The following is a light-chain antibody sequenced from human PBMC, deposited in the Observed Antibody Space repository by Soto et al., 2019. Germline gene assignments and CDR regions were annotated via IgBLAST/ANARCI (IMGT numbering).Light chain of an antibody. Sequence: QSALTQPPSASGSPGQSVTISCTGTSSDVGTYNYVSWYQQHPGKAPKLMIYEVNKRPAGVPDRFSGSKSGIMASLTVSGLQAEDEADYYCSSYAGNNNPYVFGTGTRSPS. CDR3: SSYAGNNNPYV. CDR1: SSDVGTYNY. J-gene: IGLJ1*01. CDR2: EVN. V-gene: IGLV2-8*01.